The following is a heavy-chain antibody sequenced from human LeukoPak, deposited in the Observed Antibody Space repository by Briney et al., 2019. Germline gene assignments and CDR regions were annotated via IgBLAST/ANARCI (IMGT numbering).Heavy chain of an antibody. D-gene: IGHD3-10*01. CDR3: AREDYYGSGSWD. CDR1: GFTVTSNY. J-gene: IGHJ3*01. V-gene: IGHV3-66*01. Sequence: PGGSLRLSCAASGFTVTSNYMSRVRQAPGKGLEWVSVIYSGGSTFYADSVKGRFTISRDNSKNTVYLQMNSLRAEDTAVYYCAREDYYGSGSWDWSQGTMVTVSS. CDR2: IYSGGST.